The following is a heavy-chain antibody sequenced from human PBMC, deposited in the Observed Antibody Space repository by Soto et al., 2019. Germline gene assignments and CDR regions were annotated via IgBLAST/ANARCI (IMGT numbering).Heavy chain of an antibody. J-gene: IGHJ4*02. Sequence: EVQLVESGGGLVKLGGSLRVSCVVSGVTFTKAWMTWVRQAPGKGLEWVGRIKSKNDGGTTDYAAPVKGRFSISRDDSKNMVYLQMNRLKTEDTAVYYCTTDSLLSRYDQTFVSWGQGTLVTVSS. CDR2: IKSKNDGGTT. CDR3: TTDSLLSRYDQTFVS. V-gene: IGHV3-15*01. D-gene: IGHD3-16*01. CDR1: GVTFTKAW.